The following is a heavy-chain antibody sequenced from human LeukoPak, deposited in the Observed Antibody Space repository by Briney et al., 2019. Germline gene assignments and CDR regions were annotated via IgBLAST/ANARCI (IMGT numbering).Heavy chain of an antibody. J-gene: IGHJ4*02. Sequence: GRSLRLSCAASGFTFDDYGMHWVRHAPGKDLEGVSGISWNSGSIGYADSVKGRFTISRDNAKNSLYLQMNSLRAEDTALYYCAKDILRTVTTLLPDYWGQGTLVTVSS. CDR2: ISWNSGSI. D-gene: IGHD4-17*01. V-gene: IGHV3-9*01. CDR1: GFTFDDYG. CDR3: AKDILRTVTTLLPDY.